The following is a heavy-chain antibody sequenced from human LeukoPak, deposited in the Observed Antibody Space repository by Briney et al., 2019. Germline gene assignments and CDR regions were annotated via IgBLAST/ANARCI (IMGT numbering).Heavy chain of an antibody. Sequence: GGSLRLSCAASGFTFSSYGMHWVRQAPGKGLEWVAVISYDGSNKYYADSVKGRFTISRDNAKNSLYLQMNSLRAEDTAVYYCAREGAWYVSGSYSGYFYGMDVWGQGTTVTVSS. V-gene: IGHV3-30*03. CDR3: AREGAWYVSGSYSGYFYGMDV. D-gene: IGHD3-10*01. J-gene: IGHJ6*02. CDR2: ISYDGSNK. CDR1: GFTFSSYG.